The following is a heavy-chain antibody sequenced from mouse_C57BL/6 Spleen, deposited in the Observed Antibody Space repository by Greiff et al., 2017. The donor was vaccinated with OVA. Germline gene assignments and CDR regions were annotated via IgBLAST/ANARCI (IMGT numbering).Heavy chain of an antibody. Sequence: QVQLKESGAELAKPGASVKLSCKASGYTFTSYWMHWVNQRPGQGLEWIGYINPSSGYTKYHQKLKDKATLTADNSSSTAYMQLSSLTYDDSAVYYCARKEELTYFDVWGTGTTVTVSS. CDR1: GYTFTSYW. CDR2: INPSSGYT. J-gene: IGHJ1*03. D-gene: IGHD2-12*01. CDR3: ARKEELTYFDV. V-gene: IGHV1-7*01.